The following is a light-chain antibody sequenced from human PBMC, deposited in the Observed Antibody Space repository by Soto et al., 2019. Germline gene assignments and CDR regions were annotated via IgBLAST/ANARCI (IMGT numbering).Light chain of an antibody. CDR3: HHKYSNPHTET. Sequence: VDRVPITCRASQSISSFLNWYQQKPGKSPKVLIYAASRLEIGGPSRFSCSGSGTDFTLTIRILQPEDYESYTCHHKYSNPHTETFGQGTKVDIK. CDR1: QSISSF. J-gene: IGKJ1*01. CDR2: AAS. V-gene: IGKV1-39*01.